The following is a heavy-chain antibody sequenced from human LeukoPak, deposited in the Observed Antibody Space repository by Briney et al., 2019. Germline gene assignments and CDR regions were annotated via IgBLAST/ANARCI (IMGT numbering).Heavy chain of an antibody. CDR1: GGSFSGYY. J-gene: IGHJ3*02. D-gene: IGHD3-10*01. Sequence: SETLSLTCAVYGGSFSGYYWSWIRQPPGKGLEWIGEVNHSGSTNYNPSLKSRVTISVDTSKNQFSLKLSSVTAADTAVYYCAGNLWFGGAFDIWGQGTMVTVSS. CDR3: AGNLWFGGAFDI. CDR2: VNHSGST. V-gene: IGHV4-34*01.